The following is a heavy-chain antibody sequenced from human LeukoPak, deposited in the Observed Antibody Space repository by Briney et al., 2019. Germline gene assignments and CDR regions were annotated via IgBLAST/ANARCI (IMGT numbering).Heavy chain of an antibody. D-gene: IGHD3-3*01. CDR1: GGSISSYY. J-gene: IGHJ6*02. CDR2: IYYSGST. V-gene: IGHV4-59*01. Sequence: SETLSLTCTVSGGSISSYYWSWIRQPPGKGLEWIGYIYYSGSTNYNPSLKSRVTLSVDTSKNQFSLKLSSVTAADTAVYYCARDTRRYYDFWSGPQRYYYGMDVWGQGTTVTVSS. CDR3: ARDTRRYYDFWSGPQRYYYGMDV.